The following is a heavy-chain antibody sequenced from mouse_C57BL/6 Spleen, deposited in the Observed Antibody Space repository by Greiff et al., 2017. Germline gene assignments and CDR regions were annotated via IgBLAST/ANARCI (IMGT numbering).Heavy chain of an antibody. CDR2: IDPSDSET. V-gene: IGHV1-52*01. D-gene: IGHD4-1*01. Sequence: QVQLKQPGAELVRPGSSVKLSCKASGYTFTSYWMHWVKQRPIQGLEWIGNIDPSDSETHYNQKFKDKATLTVDKASSTAYMQLSSLTSEDSAVYYCARRGNWGYAMDYWGQGTSVTVSS. J-gene: IGHJ4*01. CDR1: GYTFTSYW. CDR3: ARRGNWGYAMDY.